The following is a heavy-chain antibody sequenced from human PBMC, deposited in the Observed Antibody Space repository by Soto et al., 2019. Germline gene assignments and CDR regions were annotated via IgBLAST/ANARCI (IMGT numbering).Heavy chain of an antibody. Sequence: PSETLSLTCTVSGGSISSGGYYWSWIRQHPGKGLEWIGYIYYSGSTYYNQSLKSRVTISVDTSKNQFYLKLSSVTAADTAVYYCARDYHGSGDYYYYGMDVWGQGTTVTVSS. J-gene: IGHJ6*02. CDR1: GGSISSGGYY. V-gene: IGHV4-31*03. CDR3: ARDYHGSGDYYYYGMDV. CDR2: IYYSGST. D-gene: IGHD1-26*01.